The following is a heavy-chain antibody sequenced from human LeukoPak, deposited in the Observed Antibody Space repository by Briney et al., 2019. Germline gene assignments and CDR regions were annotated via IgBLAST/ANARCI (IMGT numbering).Heavy chain of an antibody. V-gene: IGHV3-48*02. CDR3: ARDPLRWLQNNYYYYYMDV. J-gene: IGHJ6*03. D-gene: IGHD5-24*01. CDR2: ISSTSRTI. CDR1: GFTFSTYG. Sequence: GGSLRLSCAASGFTFSTYGMHWVRQAPGQGVEGVSYISSTSRTIYDADSVKGRFTISRDNAKNSLYLQMNSLRDEDTAVYYCARDPLRWLQNNYYYYYMDVWGKGTTVTVSS.